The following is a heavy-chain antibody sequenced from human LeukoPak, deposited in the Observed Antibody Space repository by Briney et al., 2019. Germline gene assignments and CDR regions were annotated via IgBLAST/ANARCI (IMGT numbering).Heavy chain of an antibody. CDR3: ARDGSSWYSGFDY. D-gene: IGHD6-13*01. V-gene: IGHV3-74*01. CDR1: GLTFSSHW. CDR2: ITNDGSST. J-gene: IGHJ4*02. Sequence: GGSLRLSCAASGLTFSSHWMHWVRQAPGKGLVWVSRITNDGSSTTYADSVKGRFTISRDNAKNMLYLQVNSLRAEDTAVYYCARDGSSWYSGFDYWGQGTLVTVSS.